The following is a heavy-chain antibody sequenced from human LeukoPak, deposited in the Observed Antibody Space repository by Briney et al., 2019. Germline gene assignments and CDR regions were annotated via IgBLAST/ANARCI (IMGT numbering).Heavy chain of an antibody. CDR3: AREGDYGDYAKSFYYMNV. CDR1: GGYIGSYY. CDR2: IYTSENT. J-gene: IGHJ6*03. V-gene: IGHV4-4*07. D-gene: IGHD4-17*01. Sequence: SETLSLTCTVSGGYIGSYYWSWIRQPAGKGLEWIGRIYTSENTDYNPSLKSRVTMSVDMSTSQFSLRLTSVTAADTAVYYCAREGDYGDYAKSFYYMNVWGKGTTVTVSS.